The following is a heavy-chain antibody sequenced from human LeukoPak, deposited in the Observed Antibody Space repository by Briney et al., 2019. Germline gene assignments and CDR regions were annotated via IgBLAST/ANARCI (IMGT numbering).Heavy chain of an antibody. J-gene: IGHJ5*02. CDR1: GTSINNYY. V-gene: IGHV4-4*07. CDR2: VSTNGGT. D-gene: IGHD2-21*01. Sequence: PSETLSLTCTVSGTSINNYYWGWFRQSPGKGLEWIGRVSTNGGTNYSPSLKSRVTMSVDTSKNHCSLKLTSVTAADTAVYYCARLIAVINNSLDPWGQGTLLTVSS. CDR3: ARLIAVINNSLDP.